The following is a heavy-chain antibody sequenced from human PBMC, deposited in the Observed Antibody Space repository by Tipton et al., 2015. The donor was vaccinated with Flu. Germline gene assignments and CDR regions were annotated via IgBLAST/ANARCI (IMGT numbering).Heavy chain of an antibody. J-gene: IGHJ4*02. Sequence: SLRLSCAASGFTFSSYGMNWVRQAPGKGREWVSSISSSSSYIYYADSVKGRFTISRDNAKNSLYLQMNRLRDEDTAVYYCATAGGYFSSGYFDYWGQGSLVTVSS. D-gene: IGHD3-22*01. CDR3: ATAGGYFSSGYFDY. V-gene: IGHV3-21*01. CDR2: ISSSSSYI. CDR1: GFTFSSYG.